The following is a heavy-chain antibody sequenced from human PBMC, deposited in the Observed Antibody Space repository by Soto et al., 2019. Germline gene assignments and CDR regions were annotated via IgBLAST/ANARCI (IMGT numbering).Heavy chain of an antibody. D-gene: IGHD3-9*01. CDR2: ISGSGGST. V-gene: IGHV3-23*01. CDR3: AKGRGDYDFLTGHRDDAFDI. J-gene: IGHJ3*02. Sequence: PGGSLRLSCAASGFTFSSYAMSWVRQAPGKGLEWVSAISGSGGSTYYADSVKGRFTISRDNSKNTLYLQMNSLRAEDTAVYYCAKGRGDYDFLTGHRDDAFDIWGQGTMVTGSS. CDR1: GFTFSSYA.